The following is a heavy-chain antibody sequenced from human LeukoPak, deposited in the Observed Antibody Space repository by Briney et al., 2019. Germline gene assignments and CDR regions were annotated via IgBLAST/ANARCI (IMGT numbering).Heavy chain of an antibody. Sequence: SQTLSLTCAISGDSVSSNSAAWNWIRQSPSRGLEWLGRTYYRSKWYNDYAVSVKSRITINPDTSKNQFSLQLNSVTPEDTAVYYCARVGNLPGIAAAGRYNWFDPWGQGTLVTVSS. CDR3: ARVGNLPGIAAAGRYNWFDP. V-gene: IGHV6-1*01. CDR1: GDSVSSNSAA. D-gene: IGHD6-13*01. J-gene: IGHJ5*02. CDR2: TYYRSKWYN.